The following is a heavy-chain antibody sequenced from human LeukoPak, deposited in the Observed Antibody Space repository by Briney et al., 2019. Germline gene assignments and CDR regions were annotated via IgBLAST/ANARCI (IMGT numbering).Heavy chain of an antibody. J-gene: IGHJ6*02. D-gene: IGHD3-10*01. CDR1: GGSISSYY. Sequence: SETLSLTCTVPGGSISSYYWSWIRQPPGKGLEWIGYIYYGGSTNYNPSLKSRVTISVDTYKNQFSLKLSSVTAADTAVYYCARASKYYYGSGGGRPEYYYYYYGMDVWGQGTTVTVSS. CDR2: IYYGGST. V-gene: IGHV4-59*01. CDR3: ARASKYYYGSGGGRPEYYYYYYGMDV.